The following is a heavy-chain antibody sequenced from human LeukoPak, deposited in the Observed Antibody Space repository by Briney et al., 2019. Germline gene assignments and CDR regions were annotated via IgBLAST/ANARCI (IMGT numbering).Heavy chain of an antibody. CDR2: INPNSGGT. V-gene: IGHV1-2*04. CDR1: GYTFTGYY. CDR3: ARGAPSYCSSTSCLAYYFDY. D-gene: IGHD2-2*01. Sequence: ASEKVSCKASGYTFTGYYMHWVRQAPGQGLEWMGWINPNSGGTNYAQKFQGWVTMTRDTSISTAYMELSRLRSDDTAVYYCARGAPSYCSSTSCLAYYFDYWGQGTLVTVSS. J-gene: IGHJ4*02.